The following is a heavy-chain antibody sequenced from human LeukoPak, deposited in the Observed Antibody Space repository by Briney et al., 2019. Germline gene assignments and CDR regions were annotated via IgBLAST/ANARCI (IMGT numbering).Heavy chain of an antibody. Sequence: ASVKVSCKASGYTFTSYGISWVRQAPGQGLEWMGWINAYNGNTNYAQKLQGRVTMTTDTSTSTAYMELRSLRSDDTAVYYCARVLWYSSGWYGGYYYYYMDVWGKGTTVTVSS. D-gene: IGHD6-19*01. CDR3: ARVLWYSSGWYGGYYYYYMDV. J-gene: IGHJ6*03. V-gene: IGHV1-18*01. CDR1: GYTFTSYG. CDR2: INAYNGNT.